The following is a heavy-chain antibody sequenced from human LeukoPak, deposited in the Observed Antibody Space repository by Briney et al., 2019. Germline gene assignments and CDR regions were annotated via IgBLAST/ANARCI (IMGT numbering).Heavy chain of an antibody. V-gene: IGHV4-34*01. D-gene: IGHD3-10*01. Sequence: SETLSLTCAVYGGSFSGYYGSWIRQPPGKGLEWIGEINHSGSTNYNPSLKSRVTTSVDTSKNQFSLKLSSVTAADTAVYYCARQPRTYYYGSGSYYFTGSYFDYWGQGTLVTVSS. CDR3: ARQPRTYYYGSGSYYFTGSYFDY. CDR2: INHSGST. CDR1: GGSFSGYY. J-gene: IGHJ4*02.